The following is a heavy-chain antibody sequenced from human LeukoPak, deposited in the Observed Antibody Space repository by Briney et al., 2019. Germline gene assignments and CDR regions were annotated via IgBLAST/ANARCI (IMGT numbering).Heavy chain of an antibody. J-gene: IGHJ4*02. Sequence: SVKVSCKASGGTFSSYAISWVRQAPGQGLEWMGGIIPIFGTANYAQKFQGRVTITTDESTSTAYMELSSLRSEDTAVYYCAREASLGGNQYPYWGQGTLVTVSS. CDR1: GGTFSSYA. D-gene: IGHD1-26*01. V-gene: IGHV1-69*05. CDR2: IIPIFGTA. CDR3: AREASLGGNQYPY.